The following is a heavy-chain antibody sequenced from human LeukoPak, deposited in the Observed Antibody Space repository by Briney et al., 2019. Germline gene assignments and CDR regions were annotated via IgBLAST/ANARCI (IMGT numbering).Heavy chain of an antibody. J-gene: IGHJ4*02. CDR2: IGMSSGTI. Sequence: GGSLRLSCAASGFTFSIYAMNCVRQAPEKGLEWVSYIGMSSGTINYAHSVKGRFTISRHNAKNSLPLQMRSLRDVETAVYYCARSREFDSWGEGTLVTVSA. V-gene: IGHV3-48*02. D-gene: IGHD5-24*01. CDR3: ARSREFDS. CDR1: GFTFSIYA.